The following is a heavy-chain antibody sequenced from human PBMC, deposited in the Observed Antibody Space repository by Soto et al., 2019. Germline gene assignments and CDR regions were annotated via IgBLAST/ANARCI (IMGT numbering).Heavy chain of an antibody. CDR1: GDSISRYGFY. Sequence: QVQLQESGPGLVKPSQTLSLTCSVSGDSISRYGFYWSWIRQRPGKGLEWIGYISYSGNPYFNPSLRSRATISIDTSKNQFSLRLSSVTAADTAVYYCATRGITLYHFASWGQGTLVTVSS. D-gene: IGHD3-10*01. CDR2: ISYSGNP. J-gene: IGHJ4*02. V-gene: IGHV4-31*03. CDR3: ATRGITLYHFAS.